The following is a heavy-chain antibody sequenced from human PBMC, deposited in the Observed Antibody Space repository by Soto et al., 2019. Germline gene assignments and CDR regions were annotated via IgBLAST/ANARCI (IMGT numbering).Heavy chain of an antibody. J-gene: IGHJ4*02. V-gene: IGHV3-49*03. Sequence: GGSLRLSCTASGFTFGDYAMSWFRQAPGKGLEWVGFIRSKAYGGTTEYAASVKGRFTISRDDSKSIAYLQMNSWKTEDTAVYYCASGSTGWYWPGLYFDYWGQGTLVTVSS. CDR3: ASGSTGWYWPGLYFDY. CDR2: IRSKAYGGTT. D-gene: IGHD6-19*01. CDR1: GFTFGDYA.